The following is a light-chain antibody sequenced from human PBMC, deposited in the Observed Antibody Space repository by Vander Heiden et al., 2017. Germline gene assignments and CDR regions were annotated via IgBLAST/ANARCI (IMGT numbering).Light chain of an antibody. V-gene: IGLV2-14*03. CDR1: SSDIGGSKY. Sequence: QSALTQPASVSGSPEQWITISCTGTSSDIGGSKYVSWYQQHPGKAPKLMIYDVSYRPSGVSNRFSGSKSDNTASLTISGLQAEDESHYYCSSSRSSTSDVVFGGGTKLTVL. CDR2: DVS. CDR3: SSSRSSTSDVV. J-gene: IGLJ2*01.